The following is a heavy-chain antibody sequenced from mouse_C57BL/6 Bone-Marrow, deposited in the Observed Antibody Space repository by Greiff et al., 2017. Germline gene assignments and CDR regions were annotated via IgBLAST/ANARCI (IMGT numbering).Heavy chain of an antibody. V-gene: IGHV1-81*01. J-gene: IGHJ3*01. D-gene: IGHD1-1*01. Sequence: QVQLQQSGAELARPGASVKLSCKASGYTFTSYGISWVKQRTGKGLEWIGEIYPRSGNTYYNEKFKGKATLTADKSSSTAYMDLRSLTSEDTAVYFCAGYGSSSFADWGQGTLVTVSA. CDR2: IYPRSGNT. CDR3: AGYGSSSFAD. CDR1: GYTFTSYG.